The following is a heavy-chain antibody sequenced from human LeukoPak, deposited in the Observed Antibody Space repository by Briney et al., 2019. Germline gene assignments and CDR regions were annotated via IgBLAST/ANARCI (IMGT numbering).Heavy chain of an antibody. D-gene: IGHD3-3*01. CDR3: ARLRTIFGVESHWSGQDY. Sequence: SQTLSLTCAISGDSVSSNSAAWNWIRQSPSRGLEWLGRTYYRSKWYNDYAVSVKSRITINPDTSKNQFSLKLSSVTAADTAVYYCARLRTIFGVESHWSGQDYWGQGTLVTVSS. V-gene: IGHV6-1*01. CDR2: TYYRSKWYN. CDR1: GDSVSSNSAA. J-gene: IGHJ4*02.